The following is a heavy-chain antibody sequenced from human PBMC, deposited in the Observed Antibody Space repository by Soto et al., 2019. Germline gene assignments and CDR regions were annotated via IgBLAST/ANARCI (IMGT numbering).Heavy chain of an antibody. V-gene: IGHV4-59*08. CDR1: GGSISSYY. CDR2: IYYSGST. D-gene: IGHD3-10*01. Sequence: SETLSLTCTVSGGSISSYYWSWIRQPPGKGLEWIGYIYYSGSTNYNPSLKSRVTISVDTSNNQFSLKLSSVTAADTAVYYCARVGGFGAITIDYWGQGTLVTVSS. J-gene: IGHJ4*02. CDR3: ARVGGFGAITIDY.